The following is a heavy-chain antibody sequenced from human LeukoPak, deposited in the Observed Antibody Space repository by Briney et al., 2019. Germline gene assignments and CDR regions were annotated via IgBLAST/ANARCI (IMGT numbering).Heavy chain of an antibody. V-gene: IGHV3-15*01. D-gene: IGHD3-9*01. CDR2: IKSKTDGGTT. J-gene: IGHJ4*02. CDR1: GFTFSRYW. Sequence: GGSLRLSCAASGFTFSRYWMSWVRQAPGKGLEWVGRIKSKTDGGTTDYAAPVKGRFTISRDDSKNTLYLQMNSLKTEDTAVYYCTTDLRYYDILTGYYLRGDLFDYWGQGTLVTVSS. CDR3: TTDLRYYDILTGYYLRGDLFDY.